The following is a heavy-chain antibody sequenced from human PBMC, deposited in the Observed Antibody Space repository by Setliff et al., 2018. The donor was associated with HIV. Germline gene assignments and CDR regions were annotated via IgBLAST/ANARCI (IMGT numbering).Heavy chain of an antibody. Sequence: SETLSLTCTVSGGSISTSRYYWGWIRQPPGKGLEWIGSINYRGNTYYNPSLKSRVTISVDTSKNQFSLKLSSVTAADTAVYYCASGFRAVSYYYYYYMDVWGKGTTVTVSS. J-gene: IGHJ6*03. CDR2: INYRGNT. V-gene: IGHV4-39*01. CDR1: GGSISTSRYY. D-gene: IGHD3-10*01. CDR3: ASGFRAVSYYYYYYMDV.